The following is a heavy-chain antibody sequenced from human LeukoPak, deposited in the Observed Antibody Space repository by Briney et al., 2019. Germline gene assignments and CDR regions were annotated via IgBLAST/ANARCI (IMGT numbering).Heavy chain of an antibody. Sequence: ASVKVSCKASGYTFTSYDINWVRQATGQGLEWMGWMNPNSGNTGYAQKFQGRVTMTEDTSTDTAYMELSSLRSEDTAVYYCATAPAGIFGVVIFGWGQGTLVTVSS. V-gene: IGHV1-8*01. J-gene: IGHJ4*02. CDR1: GYTFTSYD. D-gene: IGHD3-3*01. CDR3: ATAPAGIFGVVIFG. CDR2: MNPNSGNT.